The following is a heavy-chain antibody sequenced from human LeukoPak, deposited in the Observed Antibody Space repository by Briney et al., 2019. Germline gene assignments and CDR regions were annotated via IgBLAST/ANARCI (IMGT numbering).Heavy chain of an antibody. V-gene: IGHV1-46*01. J-gene: IGHJ4*02. CDR2: INPSGGST. CDR1: GYTFTTYY. CDR3: ARGYGDYGLSYYFDY. Sequence: GAPVKVSCKASGYTFTTYYMHWVRQAPGQGLEWMGIINPSGGSTTYAQKFQGRVTMTRDTSTSTVYMELSSLRSEDTAVYYCARGYGDYGLSYYFDYWGREPWSPSPQ. D-gene: IGHD4-17*01.